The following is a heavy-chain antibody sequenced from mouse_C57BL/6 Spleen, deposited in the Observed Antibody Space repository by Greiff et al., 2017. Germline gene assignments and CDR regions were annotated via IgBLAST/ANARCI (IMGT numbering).Heavy chain of an antibody. D-gene: IGHD2-3*01. Sequence: QVQLQQPGAELVKPGASVKLSCKASGYTFTSYWMHWVKQRPGQGLEWIGMIHPNSGSTNYNEKFKSKATLTVDKSSSTAYMQLSSLTSEDSAVYYCARPPDGYYYGGFDYWGQGTTLTVSS. CDR1: GYTFTSYW. J-gene: IGHJ2*01. CDR3: ARPPDGYYYGGFDY. V-gene: IGHV1-64*01. CDR2: IHPNSGST.